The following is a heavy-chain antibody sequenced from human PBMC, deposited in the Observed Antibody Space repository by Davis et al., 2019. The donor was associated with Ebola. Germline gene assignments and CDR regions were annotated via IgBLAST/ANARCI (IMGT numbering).Heavy chain of an antibody. Sequence: GESLKISCAASGFTFSSYWMSWVRQAPGKGLEWVSAISDSGGNTYYADSVKGRFTISRDNSKNTLYLQMNSLRADDTAVYYCAKRENPGSAVPGPYWGQGTLVTVSS. CDR1: GFTFSSYW. D-gene: IGHD6-19*01. CDR3: AKRENPGSAVPGPY. V-gene: IGHV3-23*01. J-gene: IGHJ4*02. CDR2: ISDSGGNT.